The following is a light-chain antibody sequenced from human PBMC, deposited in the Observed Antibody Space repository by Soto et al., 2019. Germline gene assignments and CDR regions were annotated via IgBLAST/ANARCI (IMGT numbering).Light chain of an antibody. Sequence: DIQMTQSPSSLSASVGDRVTITCRASQGIRNYLAWYQQKPGKVPKLLIYAASTLQLGVPSRFSGSGSGTDFTLTISSLQPEDVATYYCQKHNSAPFTFGPGTKVDIK. CDR2: AAS. V-gene: IGKV1-27*01. J-gene: IGKJ3*01. CDR3: QKHNSAPFT. CDR1: QGIRNY.